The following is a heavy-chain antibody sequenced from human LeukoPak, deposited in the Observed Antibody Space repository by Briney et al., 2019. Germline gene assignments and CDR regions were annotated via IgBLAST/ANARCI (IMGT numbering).Heavy chain of an antibody. D-gene: IGHD2-21*01. Sequence: RSSETLSLTCAVYGGSFSGYYWSWIRQPPGKGLEWIGEINHSGSTNYNPPLKSRVTISVDTSKNQFSLKLSSVTAADTAVYYCARAIPPYYMDVWGKGTTVTVSS. CDR1: GGSFSGYY. J-gene: IGHJ6*03. CDR2: INHSGST. V-gene: IGHV4-34*01. CDR3: ARAIPPYYMDV.